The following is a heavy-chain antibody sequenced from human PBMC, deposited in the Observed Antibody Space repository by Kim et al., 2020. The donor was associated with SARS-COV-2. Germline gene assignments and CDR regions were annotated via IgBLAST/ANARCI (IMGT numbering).Heavy chain of an antibody. Sequence: GNEGYYVDAVKGRFTISRDNAKNTLYLKMNSLRVEDTAVYYCAGSVFGDNYWGQGTLVSVSS. J-gene: IGHJ4*02. CDR3: AGSVFGDNY. D-gene: IGHD3-10*02. V-gene: IGHV3-7*01. CDR2: GNEG.